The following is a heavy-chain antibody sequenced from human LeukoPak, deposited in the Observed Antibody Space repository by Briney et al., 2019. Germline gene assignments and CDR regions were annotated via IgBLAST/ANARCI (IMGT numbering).Heavy chain of an antibody. CDR3: ARDKVGSSSGRWFDP. V-gene: IGHV4-39*02. CDR1: GGSISSSSSY. D-gene: IGHD6-6*01. CDR2: IYYSGSS. J-gene: IGHJ5*02. Sequence: KPSETLSLTCSVSGGSISSSSSYWGWIRQPPGKGLEWIGSIYYSGSSFDNPALKSRVTISVDTSKNQFSLKLSSVTAADTAVYYCARDKVGSSSGRWFDPWGQGTLVTVSS.